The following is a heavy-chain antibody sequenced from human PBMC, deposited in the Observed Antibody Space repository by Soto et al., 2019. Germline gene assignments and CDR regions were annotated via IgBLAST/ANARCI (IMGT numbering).Heavy chain of an antibody. CDR2: IYWDDDK. D-gene: IGHD3-10*01. CDR1: GFSLSTSGVG. CDR3: AHRRTYCSGSYYFGY. J-gene: IGHJ4*02. V-gene: IGHV2-5*02. Sequence: QITLKESGPTLVKPTQTLTLTCTFSGFSLSTSGVGVAWIRQPPGKALEWLALIYWDDDKRYSPSRKTRLTIHKDTSKNQVVLTMTKMDPVDTATYYCAHRRTYCSGSYYFGYWGQGTLVTVSS.